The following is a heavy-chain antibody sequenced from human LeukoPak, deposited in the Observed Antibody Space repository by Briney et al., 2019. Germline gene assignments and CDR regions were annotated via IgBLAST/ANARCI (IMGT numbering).Heavy chain of an antibody. CDR1: GFTFSDYY. Sequence: GGSLRLSCAASGFTFSDYYMSWIRQAPGKGLEWVSYISGSSTYTKYADSVKGRFTISRDNAKNTLYLQMNSLRVEDTAVYFCAKFNDILTGYFDYWGQGTLVTVSS. CDR3: AKFNDILTGYFDY. CDR2: ISGSSTYT. D-gene: IGHD3-9*01. V-gene: IGHV3-11*03. J-gene: IGHJ4*02.